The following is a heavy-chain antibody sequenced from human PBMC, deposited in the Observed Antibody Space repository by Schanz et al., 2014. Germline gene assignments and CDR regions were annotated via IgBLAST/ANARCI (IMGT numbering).Heavy chain of an antibody. Sequence: QVQLVQSGAEVKKPGDSVTVSCKVSFFSFTWYFIHFLLASPFPFLEWMGWIDPNSGGTNYAQKFQGRVTMTSDTSITTVYMEVNSLTSDDTAVFYCARTASHDVWRGYIPHYAFDLWGQGTVVIVSS. CDR1: FFSFTWYF. J-gene: IGHJ3*01. CDR2: IDPNSGGT. D-gene: IGHD3-3*01. CDR3: ARTASHDVWRGYIPHYAFDL. V-gene: IGHV1-2*02.